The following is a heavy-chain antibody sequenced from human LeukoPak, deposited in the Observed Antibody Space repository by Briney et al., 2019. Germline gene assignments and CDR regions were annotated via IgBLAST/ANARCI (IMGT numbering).Heavy chain of an antibody. CDR3: AREGVLLWVGVDAFDI. CDR2: IIPIFGTA. Sequence: SVKVSCKASGGTFSSYAISWVRQAPGQGLEWMGGIIPIFGTANYAQKFQGRVTITADESTSTAYMELSSLRAEDTAVYYCAREGVLLWVGVDAFDIWGQGTMVTVSS. D-gene: IGHD3-10*01. V-gene: IGHV1-69*13. CDR1: GGTFSSYA. J-gene: IGHJ3*02.